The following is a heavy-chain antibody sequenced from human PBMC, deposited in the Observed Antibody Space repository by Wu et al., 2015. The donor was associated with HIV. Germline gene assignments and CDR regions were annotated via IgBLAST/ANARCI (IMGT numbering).Heavy chain of an antibody. V-gene: IGHV1-18*01. Sequence: QGQLVQSGDEMKKPGASVKVSCKTSGYSFSRYGISWVRQAPGQGLEWMGWISSYSDNTNYAQKFQGRVTMTTDKSTSTSYMELRSLRSDDTAIYYCARSLTPSYYDMSGDAFDIWGQGTRVTVSS. D-gene: IGHD3-16*01. J-gene: IGHJ3*02. CDR3: ARSLTPSYYDMSGDAFDI. CDR2: ISSYSDNT. CDR1: GYSFSRYG.